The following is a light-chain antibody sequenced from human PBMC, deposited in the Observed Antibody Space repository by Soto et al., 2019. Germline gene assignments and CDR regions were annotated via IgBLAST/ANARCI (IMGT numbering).Light chain of an antibody. V-gene: IGKV3-15*01. J-gene: IGKJ1*01. CDR2: GAS. CDR1: QSVSSN. CDR3: QQYNNRPPWT. Sequence: EVVMTQSPATLSVSPGERATLSCRASQSVSSNLARYPQKPGQAPRLLIYGASTRATGIPARFSGSGSGTEFTLTISSLQSEDFAVYYCQQYNNRPPWTFGQGTKVEIK.